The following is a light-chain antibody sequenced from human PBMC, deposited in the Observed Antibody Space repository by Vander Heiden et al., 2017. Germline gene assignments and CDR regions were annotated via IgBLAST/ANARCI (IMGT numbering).Light chain of an antibody. J-gene: IGLJ2*01. CDR3: SSYTTSSTLV. CDR2: DVT. V-gene: IGLV2-14*01. CDR1: SSDVGGYNY. Sequence: QSALTQPASMPGSPGQSITISCTGSSSDVGGYNYLSWYQQHQGKAPKLIIYDVTKRPSGVSNRFSASKSGNTASLTISGLQAEDEADYYCSSYTTSSTLVFGGGTKLTVL.